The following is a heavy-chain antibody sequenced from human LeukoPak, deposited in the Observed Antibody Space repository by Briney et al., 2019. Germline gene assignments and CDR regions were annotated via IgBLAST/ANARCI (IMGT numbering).Heavy chain of an antibody. CDR2: VYPGDSDF. Sequence: GESLKISCKGSGYSFNTYWIGWVRQVPGKGLEWMGVVYPGDSDFRYLPSFQGQVTISADRSISAAYLQWNSLKASDSGIYYCVRRAGRRDGYNYADYWGQGTPVTVSS. D-gene: IGHD5-24*01. CDR1: GYSFNTYW. J-gene: IGHJ4*02. CDR3: VRRAGRRDGYNYADY. V-gene: IGHV5-51*01.